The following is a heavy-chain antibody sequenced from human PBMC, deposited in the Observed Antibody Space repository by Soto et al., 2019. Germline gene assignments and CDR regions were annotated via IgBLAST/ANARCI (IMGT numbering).Heavy chain of an antibody. CDR2: ISYDGSNK. D-gene: IGHD5-18*01. J-gene: IGHJ4*02. Sequence: PGGSLRLSCAASGFTFSSYAMHWVRQAPGKGLEWVAVISYDGSNKYYADSVKGRFTISRDNSKNTLYLQMNSLRAEDTAVYYCAMENHTIRGYSYGLAYWGQGNLVTVS. CDR3: AMENHTIRGYSYGLAY. CDR1: GFTFSSYA. V-gene: IGHV3-30-3*01.